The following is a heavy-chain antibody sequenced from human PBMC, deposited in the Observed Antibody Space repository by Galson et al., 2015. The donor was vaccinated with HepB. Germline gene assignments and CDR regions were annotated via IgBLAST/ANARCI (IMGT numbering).Heavy chain of an antibody. Sequence: SVKVSCKASGYSFTTYGISWVRQPPGQGLEWMGWISNDKGNTNYAQKFQGRVTMTTDTSTSTTYMELRSLRSDDTAIYYCVRDVYFRVVYWGQGTLVTVSS. J-gene: IGHJ4*02. CDR3: VRDVYFRVVY. D-gene: IGHD2-8*01. CDR1: GYSFTTYG. V-gene: IGHV1-18*04. CDR2: ISNDKGNT.